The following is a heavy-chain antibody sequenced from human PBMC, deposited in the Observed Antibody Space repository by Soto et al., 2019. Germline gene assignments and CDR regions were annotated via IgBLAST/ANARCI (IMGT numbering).Heavy chain of an antibody. CDR1: GYTFTSYD. CDR2: MNPNSGNT. D-gene: IGHD3-10*01. V-gene: IGHV1-8*01. J-gene: IGHJ5*02. Sequence: GASVKVSCKASGYTFTSYDINWVRQATGQGLEWMGWMNPNSGNTGYAQKFQGRVTMTRNTSISTAYMELSSLRSEDTAVYYCARNEKILWFGELFAPWFDPWGQGTLVTVSS. CDR3: ARNEKILWFGELFAPWFDP.